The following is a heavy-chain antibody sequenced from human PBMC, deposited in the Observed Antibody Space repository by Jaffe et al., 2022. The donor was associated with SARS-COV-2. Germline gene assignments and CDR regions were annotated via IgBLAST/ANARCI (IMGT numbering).Heavy chain of an antibody. CDR1: GFTFSSYW. J-gene: IGHJ4*02. V-gene: IGHV3-74*01. CDR2: INSFGTST. Sequence: EVQLVESGGGLVQPGGSLRLSCVASGFTFSSYWMHWVRQAPGKGLVWVSRINSFGTSTSYADFVKGRFTISRDNAKNTLFLQMNSLRAEDTAVYYCARDWTDSGYQLLQEWGQGTLVTVSS. D-gene: IGHD2-2*01. CDR3: ARDWTDSGYQLLQE.